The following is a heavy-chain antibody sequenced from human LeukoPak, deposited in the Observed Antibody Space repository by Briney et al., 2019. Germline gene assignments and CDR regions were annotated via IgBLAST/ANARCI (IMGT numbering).Heavy chain of an antibody. J-gene: IGHJ4*02. Sequence: PSETLSLTCAVYGGSFSGYYWSWIRQPPGKGLEWIGEINHSGSTNYNPSLKSRVSISVDTSKNQFSLKLSSVTAADTALYYCARVKLFEVVIISFDYWGQGTLVTVSS. V-gene: IGHV4-34*01. CDR1: GGSFSGYY. CDR3: ARVKLFEVVIISFDY. CDR2: INHSGST. D-gene: IGHD3-3*01.